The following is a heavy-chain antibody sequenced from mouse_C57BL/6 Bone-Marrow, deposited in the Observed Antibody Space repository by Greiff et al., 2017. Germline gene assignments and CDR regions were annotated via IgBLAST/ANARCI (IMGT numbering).Heavy chain of an antibody. CDR2: ISYDGSN. Sequence: EVKLEESGPGLVKPSQSLSLTCSVTGYSITSGYYWNWIRQFPGNKLEWMGYISYDGSNNYNPSLKNRISITRDTSKNQFFLKLNSVTTEDTATYYCARDVGTGAMDYWGKGTSVTVPS. V-gene: IGHV3-6*01. D-gene: IGHD3-3*01. CDR3: ARDVGTGAMDY. CDR1: GYSITSGYY. J-gene: IGHJ4*01.